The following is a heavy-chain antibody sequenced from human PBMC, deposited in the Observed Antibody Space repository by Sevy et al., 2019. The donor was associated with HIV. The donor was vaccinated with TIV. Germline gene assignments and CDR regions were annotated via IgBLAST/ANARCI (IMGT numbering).Heavy chain of an antibody. CDR2: INPSGGST. CDR1: GYTFTSYY. V-gene: IGHV1-46*01. D-gene: IGHD5-12*01. J-gene: IGHJ4*02. CDR3: ARDEVATRIFDY. Sequence: ASVKVSCKASGYTFTSYYMHWVRQAPGQGLEWMGIINPSGGSTSYAEKFQGRVTMTRDTSTSTVYMELSSLRSEDTAVYYCARDEVATRIFDYWGQGTLVTVSS.